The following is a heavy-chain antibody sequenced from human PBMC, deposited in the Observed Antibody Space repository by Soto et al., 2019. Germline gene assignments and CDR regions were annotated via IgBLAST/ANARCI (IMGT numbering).Heavy chain of an antibody. CDR3: ASRGNDGREYYFDY. V-gene: IGHV3-33*01. D-gene: IGHD1-1*01. J-gene: IGHJ4*02. CDR2: IWYDGSNK. Sequence: GGSLSLSCAASGFTFSSYGMHWVRQAPGKGLEWVAVIWYDGSNKYYADSVKGRFTISRDNSKNTLYLQMNSLRAEDTAVYYFASRGNDGREYYFDYWGQGTLVTVS. CDR1: GFTFSSYG.